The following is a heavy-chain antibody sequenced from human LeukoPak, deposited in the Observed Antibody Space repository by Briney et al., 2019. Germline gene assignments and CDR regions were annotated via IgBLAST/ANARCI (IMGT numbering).Heavy chain of an antibody. CDR1: GGSISSYY. Sequence: SETLSLTCTVSGGSISSYYWSWIRQPPGKGLEWIGYIYYSGSTNYNPSLKSRVTISVDTSKNQFSLKLSSVTAADTAVYYCARLSYSSSSEYYFDYWGQGTLVTVSS. CDR3: ARLSYSSSSEYYFDY. V-gene: IGHV4-59*08. CDR2: IYYSGST. J-gene: IGHJ4*02. D-gene: IGHD6-13*01.